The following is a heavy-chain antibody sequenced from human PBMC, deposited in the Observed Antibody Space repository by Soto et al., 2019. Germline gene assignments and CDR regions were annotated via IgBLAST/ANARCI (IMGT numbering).Heavy chain of an antibody. D-gene: IGHD2-15*01. CDR2: INPNSGGT. CDR3: ARGIGYCSGGSCYHPYYFDY. J-gene: IGHJ4*02. Sequence: ASVKVSCKNSGYTFTGYYMHWVRQAPGHGLEWMGWINPNSGGTNYAQKFQGRVTKTRDTSISTAYMELSRLRSDDTAVYYCARGIGYCSGGSCYHPYYFDYWGQGTLVTVSS. V-gene: IGHV1-2*02. CDR1: GYTFTGYY.